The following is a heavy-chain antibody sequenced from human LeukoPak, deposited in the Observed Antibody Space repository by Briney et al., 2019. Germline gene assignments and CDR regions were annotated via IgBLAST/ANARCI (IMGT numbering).Heavy chain of an antibody. CDR1: GFTFSSYS. CDR2: ISSSSSTI. D-gene: IGHD6-25*01. Sequence: PGGSLRLSCAASGFTFSSYSMNWVRQAPGKGLEWVSYISSSSSTIYYADSVKGRFTISRDNAKNSLYLQMNSLRAEDTAVYYCAREPYSSGRPTLYYGMDVWGQGTTVAVSS. CDR3: AREPYSSGRPTLYYGMDV. J-gene: IGHJ6*02. V-gene: IGHV3-48*01.